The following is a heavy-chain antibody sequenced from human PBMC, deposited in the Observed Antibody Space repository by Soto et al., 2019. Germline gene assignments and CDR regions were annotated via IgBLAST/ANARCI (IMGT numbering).Heavy chain of an antibody. CDR3: ARQHYYGSGRCFDY. CDR2: IIPILGIA. V-gene: IGHV1-69*02. Sequence: QVQLVQSGAEVKKPGPSVKVSCKASGGTFSSYTISWVRQAPGQGLEWMGRIIPILGIANYAQKFQGRVTITADKSTSTAYMELSSLRSEDTAVYYCARQHYYGSGRCFDYWGQGTLVTVSS. CDR1: GGTFSSYT. D-gene: IGHD3-10*01. J-gene: IGHJ4*02.